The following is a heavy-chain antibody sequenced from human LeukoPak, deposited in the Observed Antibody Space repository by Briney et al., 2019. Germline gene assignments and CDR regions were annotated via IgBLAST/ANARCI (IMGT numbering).Heavy chain of an antibody. CDR2: ISTYNGNT. Sequence: GASVKVSCKASGYPFTNYGITWVRQAPGQGVEWTGWISTYNGNTNYAQKLQGRVTMTTDTSTSTVYLDLRCLRSDDTAVYYCARGPHCSGNTCYSQYFDYWGQGTLVTASS. CDR3: ARGPHCSGNTCYSQYFDY. J-gene: IGHJ4*02. CDR1: GYPFTNYG. D-gene: IGHD2-15*01. V-gene: IGHV1-18*01.